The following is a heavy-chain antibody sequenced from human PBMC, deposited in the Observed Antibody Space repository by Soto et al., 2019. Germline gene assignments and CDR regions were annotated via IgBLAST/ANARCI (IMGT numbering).Heavy chain of an antibody. CDR3: ARDKISGAAGTRSFDY. Sequence: GGSLRLSCAASGFTFSSYSMNWVRQAPGKGLEWVSYISSSSSTIYYADSVKGRFTISRDNAKNSLYLQMNSLRAEDTAVYYCARDKISGAAGTRSFDYWGQGSLVTVSS. V-gene: IGHV3-48*01. CDR2: ISSSSSTI. D-gene: IGHD6-13*01. CDR1: GFTFSSYS. J-gene: IGHJ4*02.